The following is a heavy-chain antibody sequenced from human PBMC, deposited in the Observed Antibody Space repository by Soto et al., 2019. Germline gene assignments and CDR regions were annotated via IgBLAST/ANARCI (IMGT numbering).Heavy chain of an antibody. V-gene: IGHV3-30*18. D-gene: IGHD5-18*01. Sequence: QVQLVESGGGVVQPGSSLRLSCAASGFAFTNYGMHWVRQAPGKGLEWVALISYDGSDKYYGDSVKGRFTISRDSSKNTLYLHVSSLRVEDTAVYYCAKVGSYGYGSNSDVEYWGQATLVTVSS. CDR1: GFAFTNYG. J-gene: IGHJ4*02. CDR3: AKVGSYGYGSNSDVEY. CDR2: ISYDGSDK.